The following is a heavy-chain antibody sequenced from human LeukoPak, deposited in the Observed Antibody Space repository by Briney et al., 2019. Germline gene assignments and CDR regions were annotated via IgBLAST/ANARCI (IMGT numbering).Heavy chain of an antibody. J-gene: IGHJ4*02. V-gene: IGHV3-48*03. D-gene: IGHD3-3*01. CDR2: TSSSGSTI. CDR1: GFTFRSYE. CDR3: ARGHDFWSGYYTY. Sequence: GGSLRLSCAASGFTFRSYEMNWIRQARGKGLEWFSYTSSSGSTIYYADSVQGRFTISRDNAKNSLYLQINSLRAEVPAVHYCARGHDFWSGYYTYWGQGTLVTVSS.